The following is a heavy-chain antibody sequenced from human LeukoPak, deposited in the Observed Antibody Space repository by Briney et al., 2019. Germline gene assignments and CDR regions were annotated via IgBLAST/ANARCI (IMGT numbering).Heavy chain of an antibody. J-gene: IGHJ4*02. V-gene: IGHV4-30-2*01. D-gene: IGHD6-13*01. CDR2: IYHSGST. Sequence: SETLSLTCAVSGGSISSGGYSWSWIRQPPGKGLEWIGYIYHSGSTYYNPSLKSRVTILVDRSKNQFSLKLSSVTAADTAVYYCARGIAAAGIDYWGQGTLVTVSS. CDR3: ARGIAAAGIDY. CDR1: GGSISSGGYS.